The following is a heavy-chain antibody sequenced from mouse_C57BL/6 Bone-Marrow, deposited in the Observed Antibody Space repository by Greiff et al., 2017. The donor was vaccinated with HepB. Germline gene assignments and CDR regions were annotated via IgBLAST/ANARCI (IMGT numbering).Heavy chain of an antibody. Sequence: EVMLVESGGGLVQPGGSLSLSCAASGFTFTDYYMSWVRQPPGKALEWLGFIRNKANGYTTEYSASVKGRFTISSDNSQSILYLQMNALRAEDSATYYCAYLYYAMDYWGQGPSVTVSS. D-gene: IGHD5-1*01. CDR3: AYLYYAMDY. CDR1: GFTFTDYY. CDR2: IRNKANGYTT. V-gene: IGHV7-3*01. J-gene: IGHJ4*01.